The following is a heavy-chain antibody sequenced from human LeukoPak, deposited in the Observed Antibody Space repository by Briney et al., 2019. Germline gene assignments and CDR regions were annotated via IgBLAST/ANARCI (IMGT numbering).Heavy chain of an antibody. CDR2: IRYDGSNK. V-gene: IGHV3-30*02. D-gene: IGHD3-10*01. CDR3: AKDGRYYGSGSYYNPNYYFDY. CDR1: GFAFRNYA. J-gene: IGHJ4*02. Sequence: PGRSLRLSCAASGFAFRNYAMFWVRQAPGKGLEWVAFIRYDGSNKYYADSVKGRFTISRDNSKNTLYLQMNSLRAEDTAVYYCAKDGRYYGSGSYYNPNYYFDYWGQGTLVTVSS.